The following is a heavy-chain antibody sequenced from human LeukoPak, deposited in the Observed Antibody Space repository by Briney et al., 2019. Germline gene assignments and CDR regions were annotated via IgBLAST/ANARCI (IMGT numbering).Heavy chain of an antibody. V-gene: IGHV3-23*01. J-gene: IGHJ3*02. CDR2: ISASGVNI. Sequence: GGSLRLSCAASGFTVSSNYMSWVRQTPGKGLEWVSVISASGVNIFYADSVKGRFTVSRDNSKNTLYLQMNSLRAEDTAVYYCAKDQYYYDSWGFDAFDMWGQGTMVTISS. CDR3: AKDQYYYDSWGFDAFDM. CDR1: GFTVSSNY. D-gene: IGHD3-22*01.